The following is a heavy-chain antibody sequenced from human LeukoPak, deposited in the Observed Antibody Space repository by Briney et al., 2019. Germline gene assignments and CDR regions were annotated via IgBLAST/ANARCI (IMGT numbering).Heavy chain of an antibody. Sequence: SETLSLTCTVSGGSISSSSYSWGWIRQPPGKGLEWIGSIYYSGTTHYNPSLKSRVTISVDTSKIQFSLKLSSVAATDTAVYFCARLRFDFWSGYTHPYFDYWGQGTLVTVSS. D-gene: IGHD3-3*01. CDR1: GGSISSSSYS. V-gene: IGHV4-39*01. CDR3: ARLRFDFWSGYTHPYFDY. CDR2: IYYSGTT. J-gene: IGHJ4*02.